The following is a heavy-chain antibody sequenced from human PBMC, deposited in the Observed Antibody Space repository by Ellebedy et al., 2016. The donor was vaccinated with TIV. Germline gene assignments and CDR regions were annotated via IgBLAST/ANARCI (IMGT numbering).Heavy chain of an antibody. CDR2: ITSNGSGT. CDR3: ARGGSYFHFDY. J-gene: IGHJ4*02. V-gene: IGHV3-74*01. CDR1: GFTFSSHW. D-gene: IGHD1-26*01. Sequence: GGSLRLSCAASGFTFSSHWMHWVRQAPGKELVWISLITSNGSGTTYADSVKGRFTISRDNSKNTLYLQMNSLRADDAGVYYCARGGSYFHFDYWGQGSLVTVSS.